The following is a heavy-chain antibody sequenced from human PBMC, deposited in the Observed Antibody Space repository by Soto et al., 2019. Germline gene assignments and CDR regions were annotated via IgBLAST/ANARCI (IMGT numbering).Heavy chain of an antibody. J-gene: IGHJ6*02. V-gene: IGHV1-69*01. CDR3: TRVLGYTFEPGKTRYYAMDV. D-gene: IGHD5-18*01. Sequence: QVQLVQSGAEVKKPGSSVTVSCKNSGGTFSKDAINWVRQAPGQGLEWMGLLIPVFGLPIYAQKFQGRIRITADESTSTAFMDLSTLRSEDTAVYYCTRVLGYTFEPGKTRYYAMDVWGQGTTVSVSS. CDR2: LIPVFGLP. CDR1: GGTFSKDA.